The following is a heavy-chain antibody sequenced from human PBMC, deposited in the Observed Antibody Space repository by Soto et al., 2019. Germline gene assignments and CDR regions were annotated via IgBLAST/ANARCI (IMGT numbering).Heavy chain of an antibody. CDR2: ISSSGTTI. CDR1: GFTFSRFE. J-gene: IGHJ4*02. CDR3: ARDPGYSNGWCERGLDY. V-gene: IGHV3-48*03. D-gene: IGHD6-19*01. Sequence: EVQLVESGGGSVPPGGSLRLSCAASGFTFSRFEMNWVRQAPGKGLEWISYISSSGTTIEYAASVRGRFTVSRDNTNNSLFLQMNTLRAEDTAVYFCARDPGYSNGWCERGLDYWGQGTPVSVSS.